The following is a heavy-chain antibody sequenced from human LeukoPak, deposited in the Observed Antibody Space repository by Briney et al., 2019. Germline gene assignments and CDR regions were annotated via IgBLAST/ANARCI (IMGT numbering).Heavy chain of an antibody. V-gene: IGHV3-48*02. J-gene: IGHJ3*02. CDR1: GFTFSSYS. Sequence: GGSLRLSGAASGFTFSSYSMNWVRQAPGKGLEWVSYISSSSSTIYYADSVKGRFTISRDNAKNSLYLQMNSLRDEDTAVYYCARESYSSSYDPAFDIWGQGTMVTVSS. D-gene: IGHD6-13*01. CDR2: ISSSSSTI. CDR3: ARESYSSSYDPAFDI.